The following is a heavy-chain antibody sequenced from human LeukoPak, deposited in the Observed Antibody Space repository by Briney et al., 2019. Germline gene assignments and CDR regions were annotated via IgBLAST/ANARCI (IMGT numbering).Heavy chain of an antibody. CDR2: IYYSGST. V-gene: IGHV4-31*03. J-gene: IGHJ4*02. Sequence: PSQTLSLTCTVSGGSISSGGYYRSWIRQHPGKGLEWIGYIYYSGSTYYNPSLKSRVTISVDTSKNQFSLKLSSVTAADTAVYYCARSVSYCSSTSCYGINFDYWGQGTLVIVSS. CDR3: ARSVSYCSSTSCYGINFDY. CDR1: GGSISSGGYY. D-gene: IGHD2-2*01.